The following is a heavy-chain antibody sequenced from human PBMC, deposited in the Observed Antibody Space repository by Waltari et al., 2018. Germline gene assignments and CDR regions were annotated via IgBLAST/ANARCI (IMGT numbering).Heavy chain of an antibody. CDR3: ARVGYYYDSSGYYYPFGAFDI. CDR2: ISSRGSTI. CDR1: GFTFSSYE. Sequence: EVQLVESGGGLVQPGGSLRLSCAASGFTFSSYEMNWVRQAPGKGLEWVSYISSRGSTIYYADSVKGRFTISRDNAKNSLYLQMNSLRAEDTAVYYCARVGYYYDSSGYYYPFGAFDIWGQGTMVTVSS. V-gene: IGHV3-48*03. J-gene: IGHJ3*02. D-gene: IGHD3-22*01.